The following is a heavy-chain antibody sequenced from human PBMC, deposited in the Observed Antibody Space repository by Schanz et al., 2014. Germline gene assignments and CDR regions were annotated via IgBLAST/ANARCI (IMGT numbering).Heavy chain of an antibody. D-gene: IGHD6-6*01. J-gene: IGHJ4*02. V-gene: IGHV3-21*01. CDR3: VPMSIAAH. CDR1: GFTFSRFG. CDR2: ISSGGRNI. Sequence: VQLVESGGGVVRPGRSLRLSCATSGFTFSRFGMHWVRQAPGKGLEWVSSISSGGRNISYADSLKGRFTISRDNAKNSLYLQMNSLRAEDTAVYYCVPMSIAAHWGQGTLVTVSS.